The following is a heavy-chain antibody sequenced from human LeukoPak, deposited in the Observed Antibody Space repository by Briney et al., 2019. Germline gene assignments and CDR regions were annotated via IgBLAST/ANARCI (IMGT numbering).Heavy chain of an antibody. CDR1: GGSISSYY. Sequence: SETLSLTCTVSGGSISSYYWSWIRQPAGKGLEWIGRIYTSGSTNYIPSLKSRVTMSVDTSKNQFSLKLSSVTAADTAVYYCARGRVAGQYYFDYWGQGTLVTVSS. J-gene: IGHJ4*02. V-gene: IGHV4-4*07. CDR3: ARGRVAGQYYFDY. CDR2: IYTSGST. D-gene: IGHD6-19*01.